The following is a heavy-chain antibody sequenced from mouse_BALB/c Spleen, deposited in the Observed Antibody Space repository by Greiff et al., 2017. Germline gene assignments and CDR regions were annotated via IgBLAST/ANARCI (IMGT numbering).Heavy chain of an antibody. V-gene: IGHV2-9*02. D-gene: IGHD2-14*01. CDR1: GFSLTSCG. CDR3: ARAYYRYGSYAMDY. CDR2: IWAGGST. J-gene: IGHJ4*01. Sequence: VKLMESGPGLVAPSQSLSITCTVSGFSLTSCGVHWVRQPPGKGLEWLGVIWAGGSTNYNSALMSRLSISKDNSKSQVFLKMNSLQTDDTAMYYCARAYYRYGSYAMDYWGQGTSVTVSS.